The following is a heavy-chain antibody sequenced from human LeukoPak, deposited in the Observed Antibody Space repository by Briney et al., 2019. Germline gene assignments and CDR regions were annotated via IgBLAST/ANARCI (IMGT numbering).Heavy chain of an antibody. V-gene: IGHV1-69*06. J-gene: IGHJ5*02. CDR3: ARGLQLQGIWFDP. CDR1: GGTFSSYA. CDR2: IIPIFGTA. Sequence: EASVKVSCKASGGTFSSYAISWVRQAPGQGLEWMGGIIPIFGTANYAQKFQGRVTITADKSTSTAYMELSSLRSEDTAVYYCARGLQLQGIWFDPWGQGTLVTVSS. D-gene: IGHD6-13*01.